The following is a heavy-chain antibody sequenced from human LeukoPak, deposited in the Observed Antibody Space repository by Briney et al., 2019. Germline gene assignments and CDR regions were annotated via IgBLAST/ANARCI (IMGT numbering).Heavy chain of an antibody. D-gene: IGHD2-2*01. V-gene: IGHV4-34*01. Sequence: SETLSLTCAVYGGSFSGYYWSWIRQPPGKGLEWIGEINHSGSTNYNPSLKSRVTISVDTSKNQFSLKRRSVPAADTAVYYCARGTIVVVPASYYYYYYMDVWGKGTTVTVSS. J-gene: IGHJ6*03. CDR2: INHSGST. CDR3: ARGTIVVVPASYYYYYYMDV. CDR1: GGSFSGYY.